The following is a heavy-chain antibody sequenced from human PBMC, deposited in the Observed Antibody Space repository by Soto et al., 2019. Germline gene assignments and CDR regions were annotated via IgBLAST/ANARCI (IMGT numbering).Heavy chain of an antibody. J-gene: IGHJ6*02. CDR2: ISAYDDNT. CDR1: GYRFTSYG. Sequence: QAQLVQSGPEVKKPGASVKVSCKASGYRFTSYGISWVRQAPGQGLEWLGWISAYDDNTKYAQTLQGKGSMSTDTSTNAAYMERRSLRSDDTAMYYCARGGYYDSSGSRNYHYYGMNVWGQGTTVTVSS. V-gene: IGHV1-18*01. D-gene: IGHD3-22*01. CDR3: ARGGYYDSSGSRNYHYYGMNV.